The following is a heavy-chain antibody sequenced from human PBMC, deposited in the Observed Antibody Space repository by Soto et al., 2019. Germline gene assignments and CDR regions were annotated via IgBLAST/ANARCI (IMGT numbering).Heavy chain of an antibody. CDR1: GFSLSTSGVG. Sequence: QITLKGSGPTLVKPTQTLTLTCTFSGFSLSTSGVGVGWIRQPPGTALEWLALIYWDDDKRYSPSLKSGLTITKDTSKNQVVHTMTNIDPVDTATYYCAHRLAATGLFDYWGQGTLVTVSS. V-gene: IGHV2-5*02. D-gene: IGHD6-13*01. CDR2: IYWDDDK. J-gene: IGHJ4*02. CDR3: AHRLAATGLFDY.